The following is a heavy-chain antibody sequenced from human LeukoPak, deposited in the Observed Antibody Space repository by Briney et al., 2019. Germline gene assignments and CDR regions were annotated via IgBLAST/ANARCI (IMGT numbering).Heavy chain of an antibody. CDR3: ARHVPSTIFFNWFDP. CDR1: GGSINRSSRYY. J-gene: IGHJ5*02. V-gene: IGHV4-39*01. D-gene: IGHD3-3*01. Sequence: SETLSLTCTVSGGSINRSSRYYWGWIRQPPGKGLEWIGSIFYSGSTYYNPSLKSRVTISVDTSNNQFSLKLTSVAAADTAVYYCARHVPSTIFFNWFDPWGQGTLVTVSS. CDR2: IFYSGST.